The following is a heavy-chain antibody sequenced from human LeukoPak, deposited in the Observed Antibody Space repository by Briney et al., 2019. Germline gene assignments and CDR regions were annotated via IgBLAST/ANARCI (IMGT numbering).Heavy chain of an antibody. V-gene: IGHV4-34*01. CDR2: INHSGST. D-gene: IGHD3-9*01. J-gene: IGHJ4*02. CDR3: ARGQEYYDILTGYPPQASFDY. Sequence: ASETLSLTCAVYGGSFSGYYWGWIRQPPGKGLEWIGEINHSGSTNYNPSLKSRVTISVDTSKNQFSLKLSSVTAADTAVYYCARGQEYYDILTGYPPQASFDYWGQGTLVTVSS. CDR1: GGSFSGYY.